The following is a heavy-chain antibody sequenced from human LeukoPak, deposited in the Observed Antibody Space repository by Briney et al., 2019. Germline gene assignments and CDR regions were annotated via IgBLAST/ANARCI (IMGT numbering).Heavy chain of an antibody. J-gene: IGHJ4*02. Sequence: GGSLRLSCAASGFTFSNYSMNWVRQAPGKGLEWLSYITDTGSSIFYAESVKGRFTISRDNARNELYLQMNSLRAEDTAIYYCARDRPLSGYDFDSWGQGTLVTVSS. CDR3: ARDRPLSGYDFDS. CDR1: GFTFSNYS. CDR2: ITDTGSSI. V-gene: IGHV3-48*01. D-gene: IGHD5-12*01.